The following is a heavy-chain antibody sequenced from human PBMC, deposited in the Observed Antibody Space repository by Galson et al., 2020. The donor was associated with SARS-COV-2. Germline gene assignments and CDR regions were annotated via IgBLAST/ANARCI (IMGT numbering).Heavy chain of an antibody. J-gene: IGHJ4*02. V-gene: IGHV3-48*03. D-gene: IGHD2-21*01. CDR1: GFSFSNYE. CDR2: ISSSGRTI. CDR3: ARLDAYGPGY. Sequence: TGGSLRLSCAASGFSFSNYEMNWVRQAPGKGLEWISYISSSGRTIHYADSVKGRFTISRDNAKSSLSLQMNSLRAEDTAVYYCARLDAYGPGYWGQGTLVPVSS.